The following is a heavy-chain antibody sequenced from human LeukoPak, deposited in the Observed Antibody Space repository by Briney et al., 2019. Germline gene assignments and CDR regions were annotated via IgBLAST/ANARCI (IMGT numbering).Heavy chain of an antibody. CDR2: ISGSGCST. D-gene: IGHD3-22*01. CDR3: EKAKGYDSSGYPYYFDY. J-gene: IGHJ4*02. CDR1: GFTFSSYA. Sequence: GGSLRLSCAASGFTFSSYAMSWVRQAPGKGLEGVSAISGSGCSTYYADSVKDPFTISRDNSKNKLYLQMTSMRAEDTAVYYCEKAKGYDSSGYPYYFDYWGQGTLVTVSS. V-gene: IGHV3-23*01.